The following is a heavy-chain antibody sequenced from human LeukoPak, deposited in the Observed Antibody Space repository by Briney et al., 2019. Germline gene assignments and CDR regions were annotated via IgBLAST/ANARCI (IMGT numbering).Heavy chain of an antibody. Sequence: SETLSLTCTVSGGSISSSSYYWGWIRQPPGKGLEWIGSIYYSGSTNYNPSLKSRVTISVDTSKNQFSLKLSSVTAADTAVYYCARAFRIAVAGSLWGRSSIGYFDYWGQGTLVTVSS. CDR1: GGSISSSSYY. CDR2: IYYSGST. CDR3: ARAFRIAVAGSLWGRSSIGYFDY. D-gene: IGHD6-19*01. J-gene: IGHJ4*02. V-gene: IGHV4-39*07.